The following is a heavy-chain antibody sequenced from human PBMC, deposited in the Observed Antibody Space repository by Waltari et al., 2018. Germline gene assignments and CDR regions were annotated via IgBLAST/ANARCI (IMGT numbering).Heavy chain of an antibody. D-gene: IGHD6-6*01. V-gene: IGHV3-9*01. CDR2: ISWNSGSI. CDR1: GFRFDDYA. CDR3: AKDTNPTISSAHY. Sequence: EVQLVESGGGLVQPGRSLRLSCAASGFRFDDYAMHWVRQAPGKGLEWVSGISWNSGSIGYADSVKGRFTISRDNAKNSLYLQMNSLRAEDTALYYCAKDTNPTISSAHYWGQGTLVTVSS. J-gene: IGHJ4*02.